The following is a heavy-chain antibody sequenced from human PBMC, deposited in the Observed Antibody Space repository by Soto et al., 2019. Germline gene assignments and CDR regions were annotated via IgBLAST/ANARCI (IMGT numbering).Heavy chain of an antibody. V-gene: IGHV1-2*02. J-gene: IGHJ5*02. D-gene: IGHD2-21*01. CDR2: INPNTGGT. Sequence: ASVKVSCKASGYTFTGHYIQWVRQAPGQEXEWMGWINPNTGGTYYAQKFEGRITMTRDTSISTAYMELSILRSEDTAVYYCARDCGATTVLTNWFDPWGQGTPVTVSS. CDR1: GYTFTGHY. CDR3: ARDCGATTVLTNWFDP.